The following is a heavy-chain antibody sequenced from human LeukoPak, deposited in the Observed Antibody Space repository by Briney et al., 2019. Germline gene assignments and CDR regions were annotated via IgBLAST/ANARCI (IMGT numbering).Heavy chain of an antibody. J-gene: IGHJ5*02. Sequence: PSETLSLTCTVSGVSISSYYWSWIRQPPGKGLEWIGYIYYSGSTNYNPSLKSRVTISVDTSKNQFSLKLRSVTAADTAVYYCARHVGYGNNWFDPWGQGTLVTVSS. CDR1: GVSISSYY. CDR2: IYYSGST. CDR3: ARHVGYGNNWFDP. V-gene: IGHV4-59*08. D-gene: IGHD5-18*01.